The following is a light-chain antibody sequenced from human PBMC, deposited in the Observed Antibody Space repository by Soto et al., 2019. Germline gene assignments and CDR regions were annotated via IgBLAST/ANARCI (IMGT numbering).Light chain of an antibody. CDR3: QHYSITPLT. V-gene: IGKV4-1*01. J-gene: IGKJ3*01. CDR1: QSVLSSSNNKNY. Sequence: IVMTQSPDSLAVYLGERATINCKSSQSVLSSSNNKNYLAWYQQKPGQPPKLLIYWASTRESGVPDRFSGSGSGTDFTLTISSLQAEDVAVYYCQHYSITPLTFGPGTKVDIK. CDR2: WAS.